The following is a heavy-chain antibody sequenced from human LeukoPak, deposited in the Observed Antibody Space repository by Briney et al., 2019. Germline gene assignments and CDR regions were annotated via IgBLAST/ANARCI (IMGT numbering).Heavy chain of an antibody. CDR2: IYPRDSDT. V-gene: IGHV5-51*01. J-gene: IGHJ4*02. Sequence: GGSLKISCKASGYTFTHQLIGWVRQKSGSGLEWMGIIYPRDSDTRYSPSFQGHVSISADTSINTAYLEWSRLEASDTAIYYCARHSDVIGAIWGQGTLVTVSS. D-gene: IGHD3-10*01. CDR3: ARHSDVIGAI. CDR1: GYTFTHQL.